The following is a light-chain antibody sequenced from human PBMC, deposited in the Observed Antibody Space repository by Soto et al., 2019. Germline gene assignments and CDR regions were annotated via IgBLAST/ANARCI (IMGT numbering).Light chain of an antibody. V-gene: IGKV3-20*01. CDR3: QQYGSSPWT. CDR1: QSVSSSY. Sequence: IVLTQSPGTLSLSPGERATLSCRASQSVSSSYLAWYQQKPGQAPRLLIYGASSRATGIPDRFSGSGSGTDFPLTISRLEPEDFAVYYCQQYGSSPWTFGQETKVEIK. J-gene: IGKJ1*01. CDR2: GAS.